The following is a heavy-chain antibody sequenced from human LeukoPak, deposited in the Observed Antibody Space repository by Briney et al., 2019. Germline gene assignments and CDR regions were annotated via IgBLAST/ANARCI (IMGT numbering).Heavy chain of an antibody. V-gene: IGHV1-18*01. CDR3: ARTLTHGSGSYYYYYYYMDV. D-gene: IGHD3-10*01. CDR2: ISAYNGNT. CDR1: GYTFTSYG. J-gene: IGHJ6*03. Sequence: GASVKVSCKASGYTFTSYGISWVRQAPGQGLEWMGWISAYNGNTNYAQKLQGRVTMTTDTSTSTAYMELRSLRSDDTAVYYCARTLTHGSGSYYYYYYYMDVWGKGTTVTVSS.